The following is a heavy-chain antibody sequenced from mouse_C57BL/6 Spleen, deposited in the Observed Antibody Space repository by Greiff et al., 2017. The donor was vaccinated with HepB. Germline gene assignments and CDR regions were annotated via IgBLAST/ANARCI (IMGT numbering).Heavy chain of an antibody. CDR3: ARGSTVEGADYFDY. CDR2: IDPSDSYT. Sequence: QVQLQQPGAELVMPGASVKLSCKASGYTFTSYWMHWVKQRPGQGLEWIGEIDPSDSYTNYNQKFKGKSTLTVDKSSSTAYMQLSSLTSEDSAVYYCARGSTVEGADYFDYWGQGTTLTVSS. D-gene: IGHD1-1*01. V-gene: IGHV1-69*01. CDR1: GYTFTSYW. J-gene: IGHJ2*01.